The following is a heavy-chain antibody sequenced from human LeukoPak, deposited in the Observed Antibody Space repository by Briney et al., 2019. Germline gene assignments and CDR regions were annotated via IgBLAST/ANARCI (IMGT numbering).Heavy chain of an antibody. Sequence: GGSLRLSCAASGFTFSSYWMHWVRQAPGKGLVWVSRINSDGSSTSYADSVKGRFTISRDNAKNTLYLQMNSLRAEDTAVYYCARGLGQWLPQDAFDIWGQGTMVTVSS. CDR2: INSDGSST. D-gene: IGHD6-19*01. V-gene: IGHV3-74*01. CDR1: GFTFSSYW. J-gene: IGHJ3*02. CDR3: ARGLGQWLPQDAFDI.